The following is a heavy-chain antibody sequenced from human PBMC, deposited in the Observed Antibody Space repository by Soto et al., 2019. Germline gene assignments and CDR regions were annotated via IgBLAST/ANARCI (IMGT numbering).Heavy chain of an antibody. V-gene: IGHV1-18*01. CDR3: ARGITGTTCDY. D-gene: IGHD1-20*01. CDR1: GYTFTSYG. Sequence: ASVKVSCKASGYTFTSYGISWVRQAPGQGLEWMGWISAYNGNTNYAQKLQGRVTMTRDTSISTAYMELSRLRSDDTAVYYCARGITGTTCDYWGQGTLVTVSS. J-gene: IGHJ4*02. CDR2: ISAYNGNT.